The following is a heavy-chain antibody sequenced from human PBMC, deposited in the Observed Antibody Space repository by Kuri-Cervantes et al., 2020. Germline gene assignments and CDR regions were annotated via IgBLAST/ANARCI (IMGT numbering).Heavy chain of an antibody. CDR3: ARARITMVRGVRGGWFDP. J-gene: IGHJ5*02. CDR2: INPNSGGT. Sequence: ASVKVSCKASGYTFTGYYMHWVRQAPGQGLEWMGWINPNSGGTNYAQKFQGRVTMTRDTSISTAYMELSRLRSDDTAVYYCARARITMVRGVRGGWFDPWGQGTLVTVSS. D-gene: IGHD3-10*01. CDR1: GYTFTGYY. V-gene: IGHV1-2*02.